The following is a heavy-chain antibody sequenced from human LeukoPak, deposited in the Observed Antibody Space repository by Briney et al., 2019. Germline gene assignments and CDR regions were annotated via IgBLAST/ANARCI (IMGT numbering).Heavy chain of an antibody. V-gene: IGHV3-7*01. J-gene: IGHJ4*02. Sequence: GGSLRLSYAASGFTFSNYWMSWVRQAPGKGLEWVANIEQDGSEKYYVDSVKGRFTISRDNAKNSLYLQMNSLRAEDTAVYYCARDTYYYGSGSYFFDYWGQGTLVTVSS. CDR1: GFTFSNYW. CDR2: IEQDGSEK. D-gene: IGHD3-10*01. CDR3: ARDTYYYGSGSYFFDY.